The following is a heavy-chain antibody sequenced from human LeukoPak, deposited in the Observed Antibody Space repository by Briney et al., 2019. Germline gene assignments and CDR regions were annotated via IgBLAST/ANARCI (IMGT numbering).Heavy chain of an antibody. CDR3: ARLGDYCGGDCYSGATTDYGMDV. J-gene: IGHJ6*02. Sequence: SETLSLTCTVSGGSISSYYRSWIRQPPGKGLEWIGYIYYSGSTNYNPSLKSRVTISVDTSKNQFSLKLSSVTAADTAVYYCARLGDYCGGDCYSGATTDYGMDVWGQGTTVTVSS. D-gene: IGHD2-21*02. CDR2: IYYSGST. V-gene: IGHV4-59*08. CDR1: GGSISSYY.